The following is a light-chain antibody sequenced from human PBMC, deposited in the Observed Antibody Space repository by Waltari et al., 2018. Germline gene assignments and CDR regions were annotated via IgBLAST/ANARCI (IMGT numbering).Light chain of an antibody. Sequence: DIVLTQSPGTLSLSPGESATLSCRASQSVSRSLAWYQQKPGQAPRLLIYGASSRATGVPDRFSGSGSGTDFSLTISRLEPEDFAVYYCQHYVRLPVSFGQGTKVEIK. J-gene: IGKJ1*01. V-gene: IGKV3-20*01. CDR2: GAS. CDR1: QSVSRS. CDR3: QHYVRLPVS.